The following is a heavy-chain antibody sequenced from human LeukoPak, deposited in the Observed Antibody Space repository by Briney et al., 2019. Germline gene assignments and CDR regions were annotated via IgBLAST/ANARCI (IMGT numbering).Heavy chain of an antibody. CDR2: FHYSGST. D-gene: IGHD6-13*01. V-gene: IGHV4-38-2*02. J-gene: IGHJ4*02. CDR1: GYSISSGYY. CDR3: ARFAGAAAGNY. Sequence: PSETLSLTCTVSGYSISSGYYWGWIRQPPGKGLEWIGSFHYSGSTYYNPSLKSRVTISVDTSKNQFSLKLSSVTAADTAVYYCARFAGAAAGNYWGQGTLVTVSS.